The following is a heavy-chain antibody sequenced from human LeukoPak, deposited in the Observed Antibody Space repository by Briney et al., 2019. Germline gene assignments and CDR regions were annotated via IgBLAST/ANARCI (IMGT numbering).Heavy chain of an antibody. CDR2: ISGGST. CDR3: AKVGGYCSSTSCYEAYFDY. CDR1: GFTFSSYA. V-gene: IGHV3-23*01. Sequence: GGSLRLSCAASGFTFSSYAMSWVRQAPGKGLEWVSAISGGSTYYADSVKGRFTISRDNSKNTLYLQMNSLRAEDTAVYYCAKVGGYCSSTSCYEAYFDYWGQGTLVTVSS. J-gene: IGHJ4*02. D-gene: IGHD2-2*01.